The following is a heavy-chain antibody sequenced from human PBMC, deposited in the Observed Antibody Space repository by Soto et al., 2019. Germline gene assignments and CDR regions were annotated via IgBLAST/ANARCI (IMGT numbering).Heavy chain of an antibody. CDR3: ATRGKDPYRSLLY. Sequence: QVQLLQSGAEVKKPGASVKVSCKMSGDSLTHLPMHWVRQTAGKGLEWMAGYDPEDDGTIYAQNFEGRVRLTEDTATDTAYLEVNRLTLDDTAVYYCATRGKDPYRSLLYWGLGTLVTVSS. CDR1: GDSLTHLP. CDR2: YDPEDDGT. D-gene: IGHD2-15*01. J-gene: IGHJ4*01. V-gene: IGHV1-24*01.